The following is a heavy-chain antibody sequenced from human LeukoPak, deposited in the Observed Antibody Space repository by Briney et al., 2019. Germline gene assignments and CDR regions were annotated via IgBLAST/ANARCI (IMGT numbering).Heavy chain of an antibody. J-gene: IGHJ4*02. Sequence: ASVKVSCKVSGYTLTELSMHRVRQAPGKGLEWMGGFDPEDGETIYAQKFQGRVTMTEDTSTDTAYMELSSLRSEDTAVYYCATAASSGWPGNFDYWGQGTLVTVSS. V-gene: IGHV1-24*01. CDR3: ATAASSGWPGNFDY. CDR1: GYTLTELS. D-gene: IGHD6-19*01. CDR2: FDPEDGET.